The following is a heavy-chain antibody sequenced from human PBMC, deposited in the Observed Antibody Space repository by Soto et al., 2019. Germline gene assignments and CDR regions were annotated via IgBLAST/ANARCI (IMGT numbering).Heavy chain of an antibody. CDR3: AKDAARTSGWYYFDY. CDR2: MSNSGDLR. V-gene: IGHV3-23*01. Sequence: WWSLRLSCAASGFSFSTYAMGWFRQTPGMGLEWVSVMSNSGDLRYYAGSVKGRFTISRDNSENTLYLQMSSLRAEDTAVYYCAKDAARTSGWYYFDYWGQGTLVTVSS. D-gene: IGHD6-19*01. J-gene: IGHJ4*02. CDR1: GFSFSTYA.